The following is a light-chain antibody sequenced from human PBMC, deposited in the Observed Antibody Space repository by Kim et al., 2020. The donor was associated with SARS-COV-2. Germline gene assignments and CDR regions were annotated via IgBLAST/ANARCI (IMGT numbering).Light chain of an antibody. CDR2: EAS. CDR3: QQFGGSSYT. CDR1: QNVDSSF. J-gene: IGKJ2*01. Sequence: EIVLTQSPDTLSLSPGERATLSCRASQNVDSSFLAWYQQSPGQAPTLLIYEASTRATGIPDRISGSGSGTDFTLTISRLEPEDFAVYYCQQFGGSSYTFGQGTKLEI. V-gene: IGKV3-20*01.